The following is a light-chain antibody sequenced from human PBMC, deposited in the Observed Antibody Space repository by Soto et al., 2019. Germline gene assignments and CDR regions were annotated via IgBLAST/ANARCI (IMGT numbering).Light chain of an antibody. V-gene: IGKV3-15*01. J-gene: IGKJ1*01. Sequence: EIVMTQSPATLSVSKGGRANLSCRASQTISGTLAWYQQKPGQAPRLLIHGASTRAPGFPARFSGSGSGTDFTLTISSLQSEDFAVYYCQQYDNWPWTFGQGAKVDIK. CDR3: QQYDNWPWT. CDR2: GAS. CDR1: QTISGT.